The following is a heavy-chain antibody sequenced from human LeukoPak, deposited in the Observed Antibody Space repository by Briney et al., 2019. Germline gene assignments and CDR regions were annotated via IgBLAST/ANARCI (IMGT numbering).Heavy chain of an antibody. D-gene: IGHD3-10*01. J-gene: IGHJ4*02. CDR1: GGTFSSYA. Sequence: GASVKVSCKASGGTFSSYAISWVRQAPGQGLEWMGRIIPILGIANYAQKFQGRVTITADKPTSTAYMELSSLRSEDTAVYYCARDKITMVRGVSYFDYWGQGTLVTVSS. CDR3: ARDKITMVRGVSYFDY. V-gene: IGHV1-69*04. CDR2: IIPILGIA.